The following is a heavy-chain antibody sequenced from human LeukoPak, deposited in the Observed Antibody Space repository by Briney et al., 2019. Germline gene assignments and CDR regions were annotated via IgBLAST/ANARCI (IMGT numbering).Heavy chain of an antibody. CDR1: GFTFSSYE. Sequence: GGSLRLSCAASGFTFSSYEMNRVRQAPGKGLEWVSYISSSGSTIYYADSVKGRFTISRDNAKNSLYLQMNSLRAEDTAVYYCAREGTVLRFLEWSPYYYYGMDVWGQGTTVTVSS. CDR3: AREGTVLRFLEWSPYYYYGMDV. CDR2: ISSSGSTI. J-gene: IGHJ6*02. D-gene: IGHD3-3*01. V-gene: IGHV3-48*03.